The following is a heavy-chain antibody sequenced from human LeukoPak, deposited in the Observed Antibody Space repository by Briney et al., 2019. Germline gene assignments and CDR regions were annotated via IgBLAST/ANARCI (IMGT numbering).Heavy chain of an antibody. D-gene: IGHD3-22*01. CDR1: GFTFSSYA. CDR3: ARAGGSSGYYPFDY. Sequence: PGRSLRLSCAASGFTFSSYAMHWVRQAPGKGLEWVAVISYDGSNKYYADSVKGRFTISRDNSKNTLYLQMNSLRAEDTAVYYCARAGGSSGYYPFDYWGQETLVTVSS. J-gene: IGHJ4*02. CDR2: ISYDGSNK. V-gene: IGHV3-30*01.